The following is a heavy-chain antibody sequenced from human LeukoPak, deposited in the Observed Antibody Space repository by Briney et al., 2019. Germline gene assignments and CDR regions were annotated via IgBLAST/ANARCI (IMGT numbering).Heavy chain of an antibody. V-gene: IGHV4-4*07. CDR2: IYTSGST. D-gene: IGHD4-17*01. CDR3: ARGGPTVTRRYFDL. CDR1: GDSINNYY. Sequence: SETLSLTCTVSGDSINNYYWSWIRQPAGKGLEWIGRIYTSGSTNYNPSLKSRVTISVDTSKNQFSLKLSSVTAADTAVYYCARGGPTVTRRYFDLWGRGTLVTVSS. J-gene: IGHJ2*01.